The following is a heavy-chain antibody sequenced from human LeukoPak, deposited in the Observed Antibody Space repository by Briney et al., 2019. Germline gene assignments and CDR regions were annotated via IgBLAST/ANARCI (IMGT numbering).Heavy chain of an antibody. CDR1: GYSLNELS. V-gene: IGHV1-24*01. D-gene: IGHD3-3*01. CDR3: AAARLDEFWWGY. Sequence: ASVKVSCKVSGYSLNELSMQWVRQTPGKGLEWMGGFDPEDGEIVYAQKFRGRVNMTEDTSTDTAYMYLGSLRPDDTAVYYCAAARLDEFWWGYWGQGTLVTVSS. J-gene: IGHJ4*02. CDR2: FDPEDGEI.